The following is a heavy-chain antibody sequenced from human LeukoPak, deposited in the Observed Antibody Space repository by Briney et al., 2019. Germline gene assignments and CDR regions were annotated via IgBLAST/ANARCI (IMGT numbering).Heavy chain of an antibody. CDR1: GGSISSSSYY. D-gene: IGHD6-13*01. CDR2: IYYSGST. V-gene: IGHV4-39*01. CDR3: ARLRGASIAAAGTIDY. J-gene: IGHJ4*02. Sequence: SETLSLTCTVSGGSISSSSYYWGWIRQPPGKGLEWIGSIYYSGSTYYNPSLKSRVTISVDTCKNQFSLKLSSVTAADTAVYYCARLRGASIAAAGTIDYWGQGTLVTVSS.